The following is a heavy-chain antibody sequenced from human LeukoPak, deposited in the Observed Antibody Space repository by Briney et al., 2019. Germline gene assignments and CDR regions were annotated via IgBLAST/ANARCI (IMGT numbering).Heavy chain of an antibody. Sequence: SETLSLTCAVSGGSISSGSYSWSWIRQPPGKGLEWIGYIYPRGSTYYNPSLKSRVILSLDKSANQFSLNLSSVTAADTAVYYCTRFSPRAMGNYLDFWGQGTLVTVSS. D-gene: IGHD7-27*01. J-gene: IGHJ4*02. CDR1: GGSISSGSYS. V-gene: IGHV4-30-2*01. CDR2: IYPRGST. CDR3: TRFSPRAMGNYLDF.